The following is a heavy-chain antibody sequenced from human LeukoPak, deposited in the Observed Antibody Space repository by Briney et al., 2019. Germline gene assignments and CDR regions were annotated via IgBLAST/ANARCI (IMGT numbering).Heavy chain of an antibody. D-gene: IGHD1-26*01. V-gene: IGHV3-23*01. Sequence: PGGSLRLSCAISGFTFSSYSMSWVRQAPGKGLEWVSIVSKTGAYTYYADSVNDRFTVSRDNSDNTLYLQMRSLRAEDTAIYYCTSQTYSGSEKYYFDCWGQGTLVTVSS. CDR2: VSKTGAYT. CDR1: GFTFSSYS. J-gene: IGHJ4*02. CDR3: TSQTYSGSEKYYFDC.